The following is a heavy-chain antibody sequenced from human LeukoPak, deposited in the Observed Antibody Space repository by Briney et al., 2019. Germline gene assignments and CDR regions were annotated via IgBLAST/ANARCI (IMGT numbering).Heavy chain of an antibody. CDR2: ISGSGGST. J-gene: IGHJ4*02. V-gene: IGHV3-23*01. D-gene: IGHD3-22*01. CDR3: ASSSGYYYVCFDY. Sequence: GGSLRLSCVGSDFTFANYAMTWVRLTPGKGLEWVSAISGSGGSTYYADSVKGRFTISRDNSKNTLYLQMNSLRAEDTAVYYCASSSGYYYVCFDYWGQGTLVTVSS. CDR1: DFTFANYA.